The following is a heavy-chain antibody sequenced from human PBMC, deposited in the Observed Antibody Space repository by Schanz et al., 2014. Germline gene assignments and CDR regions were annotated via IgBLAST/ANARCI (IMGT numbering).Heavy chain of an antibody. CDR3: ARDGDFDY. CDR2: ISFSGNTI. CDR1: GLIFSTYT. Sequence: EVQLLESGGGLVQPGGSLRLSCTTSGLIFSTYTLNWVRQAPGKGLEWISYISFSGNTIYYADSVKGRFTISRDNSKNTLFLQMSSLRAEDTAVYYCARDGDFDYWGQGTLVTVSS. V-gene: IGHV3-48*01. J-gene: IGHJ4*02.